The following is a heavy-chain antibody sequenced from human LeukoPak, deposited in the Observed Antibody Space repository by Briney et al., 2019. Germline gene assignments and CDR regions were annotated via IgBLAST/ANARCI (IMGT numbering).Heavy chain of an antibody. Sequence: GGSLRLSCAVSGLTFSDYYMGWIRQAPGKGLEWVSYISSSGTSMYYADSVKGRFTISRDNAKNSLFLQMNSLRAEDTAVYYCASTPLGGTIFGVVTRFDYWGQGTLVTVSS. CDR2: ISSSGTSM. V-gene: IGHV3-11*01. D-gene: IGHD3-3*01. CDR3: ASTPLGGTIFGVVTRFDY. J-gene: IGHJ4*02. CDR1: GLTFSDYY.